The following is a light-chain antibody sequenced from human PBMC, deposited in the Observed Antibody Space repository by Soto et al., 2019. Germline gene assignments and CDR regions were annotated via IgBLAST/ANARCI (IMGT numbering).Light chain of an antibody. Sequence: DIVMTQSPDSLAVSLGERATINCKSSQSVLYSSNNKNYLAWYQQKPGQPPKLLIYWASTRESGVPDRFSGSGSATDFTLTISSLQAEYVAVYYCQQYYSIYTFGQGTKLEIK. J-gene: IGKJ2*01. CDR2: WAS. CDR1: QSVLYSSNNKNY. V-gene: IGKV4-1*01. CDR3: QQYYSIYT.